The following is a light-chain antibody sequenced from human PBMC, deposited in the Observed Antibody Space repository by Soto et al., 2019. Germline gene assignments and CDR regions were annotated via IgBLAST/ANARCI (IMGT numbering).Light chain of an antibody. CDR2: EVS. Sequence: QSALTQPPSVSGSPGQSVAISCTGTSSDVCSYNRVSWYQQPPGAAPKLMIYEVSNRPSGVPDRFSGSKSGNTASLTISGLQAEDEADYYCNSYTGSSTYVFGTGTKVTVL. J-gene: IGLJ1*01. CDR1: SSDVCSYNR. CDR3: NSYTGSSTYV. V-gene: IGLV2-18*02.